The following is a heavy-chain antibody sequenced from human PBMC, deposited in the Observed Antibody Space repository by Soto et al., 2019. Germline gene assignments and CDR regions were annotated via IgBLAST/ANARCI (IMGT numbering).Heavy chain of an antibody. V-gene: IGHV1-2*02. CDR3: ARDFTVYDFWSGYSVHYYGMDV. D-gene: IGHD3-3*01. J-gene: IGHJ6*02. CDR1: GYTFTGYY. Sequence: QVQLVQSGAEVKKPGASVKVSCKASGYTFTGYYMHWVRQAPGQGLEWMGWINPNSGGTNYAQKFQGRVTMTRDTSISTAYMELSRLRSDDTAVYYCARDFTVYDFWSGYSVHYYGMDVWGQGTTVTVSS. CDR2: INPNSGGT.